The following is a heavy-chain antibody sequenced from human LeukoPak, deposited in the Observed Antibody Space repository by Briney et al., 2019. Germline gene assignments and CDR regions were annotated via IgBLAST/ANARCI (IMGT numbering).Heavy chain of an antibody. V-gene: IGHV3-23*01. CDR3: AKGDYYDSSGFSY. CDR1: GFTFSNYA. J-gene: IGHJ4*02. D-gene: IGHD3-22*01. Sequence: GGSLRLSCAASGFTFSNYAMSWVRQAPGKGLEWVSAISGSGGSTYYADSVKGRFTISRDNSKNTLYLQMNSLRAEDTAAYSCAKGDYYDSSGFSYWGQGTLVTVSS. CDR2: ISGSGGST.